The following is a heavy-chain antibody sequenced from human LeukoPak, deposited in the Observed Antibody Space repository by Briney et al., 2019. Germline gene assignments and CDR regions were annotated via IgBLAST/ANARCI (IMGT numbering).Heavy chain of an antibody. CDR2: ISQDGSVK. CDR3: TRDSQDSYVYYMVV. J-gene: IGHJ6*03. V-gene: IGHV3-7*01. CDR1: GFTFSRYW. D-gene: IGHD3-10*02. Sequence: GGSLRLSCAVSGFTFSRYWMSWVRQAPGKGLEWVANISQDGSVKYYVDSVKGRFTISRDSAKNSLYLQMNSLRAEDTAVYYCTRDSQDSYVYYMVVWGKGTTVTVSS.